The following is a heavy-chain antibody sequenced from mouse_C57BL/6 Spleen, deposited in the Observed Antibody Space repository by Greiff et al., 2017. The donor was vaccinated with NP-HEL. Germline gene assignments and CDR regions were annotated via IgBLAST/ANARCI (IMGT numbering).Heavy chain of an antibody. D-gene: IGHD4-1*01. V-gene: IGHV1-54*01. CDR3: ARVLAGTGDY. Sequence: QVQLQQSGAELVRPGTSVKVSCKASGYAFTNYLIAWVKQRPGQGLEWIGVINPGSGGNNYNEKFKGKATLTADKSSSTAYMQLSSLTSEDSAVYFWARVLAGTGDYWGQGTTLTVSS. J-gene: IGHJ2*01. CDR1: GYAFTNYL. CDR2: INPGSGGN.